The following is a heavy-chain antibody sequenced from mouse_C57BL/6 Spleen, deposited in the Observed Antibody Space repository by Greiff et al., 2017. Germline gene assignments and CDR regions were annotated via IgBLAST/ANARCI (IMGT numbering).Heavy chain of an antibody. J-gene: IGHJ1*03. Sequence: VQLQQSGPELVKPGASVKIPCKASGYTFTDYNMDWVKQSHGKSLEWIGDINPNNGGTIYNQKFKGKATLTVDKSSSTAYMELRSLTSEDTAVYYCARSDYGRSYGTSWYFDVWGTGTTVTVSS. CDR1: GYTFTDYN. V-gene: IGHV1-18*01. CDR3: ARSDYGRSYGTSWYFDV. D-gene: IGHD1-1*01. CDR2: INPNNGGT.